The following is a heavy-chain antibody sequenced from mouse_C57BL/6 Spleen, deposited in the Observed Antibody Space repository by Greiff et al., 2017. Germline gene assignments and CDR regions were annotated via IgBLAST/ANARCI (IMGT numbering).Heavy chain of an antibody. D-gene: IGHD1-1*01. V-gene: IGHV1-81*01. Sequence: VQLVESGAELARPGASVKLSCKASGYTFTSYGISWVKQRTGQGLEWIGEIYPRSGNTYYHEKFKGKATLTADKSSSTAYMVLRSLTSEDSAVYFCARLPITTVVDTDYAMDYWGQGTSVTVSS. CDR2: IYPRSGNT. J-gene: IGHJ4*01. CDR1: GYTFTSYG. CDR3: ARLPITTVVDTDYAMDY.